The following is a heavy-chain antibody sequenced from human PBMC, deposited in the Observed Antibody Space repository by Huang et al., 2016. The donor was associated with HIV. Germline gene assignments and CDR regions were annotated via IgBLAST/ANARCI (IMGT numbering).Heavy chain of an antibody. CDR3: AKVAAGQPFHFYYYMDA. J-gene: IGHJ6*03. V-gene: IGHV1-69*13. CDR1: GGTFKKYA. CDR2: SSALYGSA. D-gene: IGHD3-3*02. Sequence: QVNLVQSGAEVRKPGSSVKVSCKASGGTFKKYAISWVRQAPGQGLEWMGASSALYGSAEDAEKFQDRVTLTADGSTNTAYLELDRLTSEDTAVYYCAKVAAGQPFHFYYYMDAWGDGTTVIVSS.